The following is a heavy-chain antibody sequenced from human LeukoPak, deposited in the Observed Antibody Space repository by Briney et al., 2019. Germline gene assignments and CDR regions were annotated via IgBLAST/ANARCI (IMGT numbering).Heavy chain of an antibody. CDR2: ISSSSSYT. V-gene: IGHV3-11*05. CDR1: GFTFSDYY. Sequence: GESLRLSCAASGFTFSDYYMSWIRQAPGKGLEWVSYISSSSSYTNYADSVKGRFTISRDNAKNSLYLQMNSLRAEDTAVYYCARDRWYDSSGYYGYWGQGTLVTVSS. J-gene: IGHJ4*02. CDR3: ARDRWYDSSGYYGY. D-gene: IGHD3-22*01.